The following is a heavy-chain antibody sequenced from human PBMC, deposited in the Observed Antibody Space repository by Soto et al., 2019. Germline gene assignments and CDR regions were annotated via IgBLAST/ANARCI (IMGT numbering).Heavy chain of an antibody. Sequence: GGSLRLSCAASGFTFSSYAMSWVRQAPGKGLEWVSAISGSGGSTYYADSVKGRFTISRDNSKNTLYLQMNSLRAEDTAVYYCAKDPSIVVVPAAMAYWGQGTLVTVSS. D-gene: IGHD2-2*01. CDR1: GFTFSSYA. J-gene: IGHJ4*02. CDR3: AKDPSIVVVPAAMAY. V-gene: IGHV3-23*01. CDR2: ISGSGGST.